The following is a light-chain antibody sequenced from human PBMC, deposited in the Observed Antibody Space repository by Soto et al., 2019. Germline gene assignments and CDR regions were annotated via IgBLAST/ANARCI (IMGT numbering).Light chain of an antibody. J-gene: IGKJ1*01. CDR1: QSISSW. V-gene: IGKV1-5*03. CDR3: QQYNSYSWT. CDR2: KAS. Sequence: DIQMTQSPSTLSASVGDRVTITCRASQSISSWLAWYQQKPGKAPKLLIYKASSLESGVPSRFSGSGSGTEFTHTISSLQPHDFATYNCQQYNSYSWTFGQGTKVEIK.